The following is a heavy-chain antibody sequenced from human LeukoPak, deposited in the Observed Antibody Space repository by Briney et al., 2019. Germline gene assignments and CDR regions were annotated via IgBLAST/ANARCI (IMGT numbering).Heavy chain of an antibody. CDR2: MNPNSGNT. D-gene: IGHD5-12*01. CDR3: ARDGYSGYDRFDY. V-gene: IGHV1-8*01. Sequence: ASVKVSCKASGYTFTSYDINWVRQATGQGLEWMGWMNPNSGNTGYAQKLQGRVTMTTDTSTSTAYMELRSLRSDDTAVYYCARDGYSGYDRFDYWGQGNLVTVSS. CDR1: GYTFTSYD. J-gene: IGHJ4*02.